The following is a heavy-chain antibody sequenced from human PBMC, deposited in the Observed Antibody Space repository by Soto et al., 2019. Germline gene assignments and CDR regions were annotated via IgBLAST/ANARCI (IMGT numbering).Heavy chain of an antibody. Sequence: PSETLSLTCTVSGGSITNNYCSWIRQSPWKGLEWIGCSYYSGSTSYNPSLRSRVTISIDTSKTQFSLRLRSVTAADTAVYYCARRQNWNNLFDTWGQRTLVAVCS. D-gene: IGHD1-1*01. V-gene: IGHV4-59*08. J-gene: IGHJ5*02. CDR3: ARRQNWNNLFDT. CDR2: SYYSGST. CDR1: GGSITNNY.